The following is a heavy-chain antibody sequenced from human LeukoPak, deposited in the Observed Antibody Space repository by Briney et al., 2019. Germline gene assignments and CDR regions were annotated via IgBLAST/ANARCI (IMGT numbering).Heavy chain of an antibody. CDR3: ARVRRYYYDSSGYYTG. J-gene: IGHJ4*02. Sequence: ASVKVSCKASGYTFTSYDINWVRQATGQRLEWLGWMNPNSGNTGYAQKFQGRVTMTRNTTISTAYMELSSLRSEDTAVYYCARVRRYYYDSSGYYTGWGQGTLVTVSS. CDR1: GYTFTSYD. V-gene: IGHV1-8*01. CDR2: MNPNSGNT. D-gene: IGHD3-22*01.